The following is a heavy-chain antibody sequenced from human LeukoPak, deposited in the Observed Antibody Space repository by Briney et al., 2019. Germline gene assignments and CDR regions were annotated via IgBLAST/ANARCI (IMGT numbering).Heavy chain of an antibody. Sequence: GGSLRLSCAASGFTFGTHGMTWVRQAPGKGLEWVSGMSGRGDTSYYADSVKGRFTISRDNSKNTLFLQMNSLRAEDTAVYYCAKLAGIRGWFVYYFDYWGQGTLVTAS. CDR3: AKLAGIRGWFVYYFDY. CDR2: MSGRGDTS. D-gene: IGHD6-19*01. J-gene: IGHJ4*02. V-gene: IGHV3-23*01. CDR1: GFTFGTHG.